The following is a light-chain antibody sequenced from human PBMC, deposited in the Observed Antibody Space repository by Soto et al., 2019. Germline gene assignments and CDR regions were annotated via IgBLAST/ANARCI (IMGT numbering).Light chain of an antibody. CDR1: ESVSSSF. CDR3: QQYASSPLT. V-gene: IGKV3-20*01. Sequence: EIVLTQSQGTLSLSPGERATLSCRASESVSSSFLAWYQQKPCLAPRILIYGPSTKATGITGRFSGGRSGTDFSITIIRLEPKDFAVYFCQQYASSPLTFVPGTKVDIK. J-gene: IGKJ3*01. CDR2: GPS.